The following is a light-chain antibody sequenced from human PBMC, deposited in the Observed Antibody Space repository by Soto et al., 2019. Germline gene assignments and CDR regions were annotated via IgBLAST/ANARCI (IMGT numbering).Light chain of an antibody. CDR1: QSISSW. CDR3: QQLFMYPPT. CDR2: DAS. Sequence: IHVTQSPSTLSASVVDRVTITFRASQSISSWLAWYQQKPGKAPKLLIYDASSLESGVPSRFSGSGSGTEFTLTICSLQPDDFATYCCQQLFMYPPTFGPGTKVD. J-gene: IGKJ3*01. V-gene: IGKV1-5*01.